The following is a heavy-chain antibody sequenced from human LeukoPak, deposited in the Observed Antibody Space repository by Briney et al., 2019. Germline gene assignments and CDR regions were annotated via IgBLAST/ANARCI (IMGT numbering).Heavy chain of an antibody. V-gene: IGHV3-64*04. CDR1: GFTFSTYT. Sequence: GGSLRLSCSASGFTFSTYTMHWVRQAPGKGLEYVSAISSNGGSTYHADSVKGRFTISRDISKNTLYLQMNSLRDEDTAVYYCASPLDYSSPRYWGQGTLVTVSS. D-gene: IGHD6-19*01. CDR3: ASPLDYSSPRY. J-gene: IGHJ4*02. CDR2: ISSNGGST.